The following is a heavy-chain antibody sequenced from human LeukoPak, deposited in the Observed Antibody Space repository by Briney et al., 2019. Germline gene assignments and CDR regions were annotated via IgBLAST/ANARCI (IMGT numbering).Heavy chain of an antibody. CDR3: ARGDSAYDYYFGY. CDR1: GFIFSSYG. J-gene: IGHJ4*02. CDR2: ISNDGNNK. Sequence: GRSLRLSCAASGFIFSSYGMYWVGQAPGKGLEWVAVISNDGNNKQYADSVKGRFTISRDNSKNTLYLHMNSLRADDTAVYYCARGDSAYDYYFGYWGQGTLVTVSS. V-gene: IGHV3-30*03. D-gene: IGHD5-12*01.